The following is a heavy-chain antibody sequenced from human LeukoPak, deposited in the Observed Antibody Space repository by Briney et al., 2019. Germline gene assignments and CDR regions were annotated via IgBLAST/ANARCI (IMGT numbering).Heavy chain of an antibody. CDR3: AKDQTWGRRGYFDY. CDR2: ISGSGGST. V-gene: IGHV3-23*01. Sequence: GGSLRLSCAASGFTFSSYAMSWVRQAPGKGLGWVSAISGSGGSTYYADSVKGRFTISRDNSKNTLYLQMNSLRAEDTAVYYCAKDQTWGRRGYFDYWGQGTLVTVSS. CDR1: GFTFSSYA. J-gene: IGHJ4*02. D-gene: IGHD3-16*01.